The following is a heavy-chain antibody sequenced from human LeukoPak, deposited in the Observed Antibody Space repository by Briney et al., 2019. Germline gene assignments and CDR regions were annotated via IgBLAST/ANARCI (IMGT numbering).Heavy chain of an antibody. CDR2: INTDGTVA. D-gene: IGHD6-19*01. CDR3: ATKQWLAPPPDS. V-gene: IGHV3-74*01. Sequence: GGSLRLSCAASGFTFSKYWMLWVRQAPGKGLESVSRINTDGTVATYAESVKGRFTVSRDNADNTMFLQMNSVRDEDTAVYYCATKQWLAPPPDSWGQGTPVTVSS. CDR1: GFTFSKYW. J-gene: IGHJ4*02.